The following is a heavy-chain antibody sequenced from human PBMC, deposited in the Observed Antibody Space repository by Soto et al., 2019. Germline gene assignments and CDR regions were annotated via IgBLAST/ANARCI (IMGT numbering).Heavy chain of an antibody. CDR3: ARGRTAQPFY. CDR1: GFTFSDYY. Sequence: QVQLVESGGGLVKPGVSLRLSCAASGFTFSDYYMSWIRQAPGKGLEWVSYISSSGGTIYYADPVKGRFTVSRDNAKNALYLQMNRLRAEDTAVSYCARGRTAQPFYCGQGTLITVSS. J-gene: IGHJ4*01. V-gene: IGHV3-11*01. CDR2: ISSSGGTI.